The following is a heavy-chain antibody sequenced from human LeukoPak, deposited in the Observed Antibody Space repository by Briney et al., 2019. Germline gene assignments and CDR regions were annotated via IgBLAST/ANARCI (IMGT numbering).Heavy chain of an antibody. CDR3: ARGGLLVFDY. J-gene: IGHJ4*02. V-gene: IGHV3-48*03. CDR2: ITSSGSAM. CDR1: GFTFSNYD. Sequence: GGSLRLSCSASGFTFSNYDMNWVRRAPGKGLEWVSYITSSGSAMYYADSVKGRFTISRDNAKNSLYLQMDSLRAEDTAVYYCARGGLLVFDYWGQGTLVTVSS.